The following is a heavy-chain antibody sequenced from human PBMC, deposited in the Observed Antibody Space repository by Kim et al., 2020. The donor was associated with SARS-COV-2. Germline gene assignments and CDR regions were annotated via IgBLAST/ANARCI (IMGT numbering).Heavy chain of an antibody. D-gene: IGHD2-21*02. V-gene: IGHV3-74*01. CDR2: IDTDGSET. CDR3: ARVGRLTAFSPGAFAI. CDR1: GFTFTEYW. Sequence: GGSLRLSCAASGFTFTEYWMHWVRQAPGKGLMWVSRIDTDGSETAYSDSVRGRFTISREIAKNTLYLQMTSLTAEDTAVYYCARVGRLTAFSPGAFAIWG. J-gene: IGHJ3*02.